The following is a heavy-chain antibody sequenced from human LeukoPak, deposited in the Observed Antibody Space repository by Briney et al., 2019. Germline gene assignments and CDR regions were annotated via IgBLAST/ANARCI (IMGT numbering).Heavy chain of an antibody. CDR3: ARDDSADGHNFDY. D-gene: IGHD5-24*01. Sequence: SETLSFTCTVSGGSISSYYWNWIRQPPGKGLEWIGYIYYSGSTNYNPSLKSRVTISVDTSKNQFSLKLSSVTAADTAVYYCARDDSADGHNFDYWGQGTLVTVSS. CDR1: GGSISSYY. CDR2: IYYSGST. J-gene: IGHJ4*02. V-gene: IGHV4-59*12.